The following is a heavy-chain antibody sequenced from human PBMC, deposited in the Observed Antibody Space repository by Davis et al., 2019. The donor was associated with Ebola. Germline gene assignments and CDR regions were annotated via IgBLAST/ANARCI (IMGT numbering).Heavy chain of an antibody. J-gene: IGHJ4*02. CDR2: ISESGDSK. D-gene: IGHD5-12*01. V-gene: IGHV3-23*01. CDR1: GLIFSNYA. CDR3: AIVPRGYDRDY. Sequence: PGGSLRLSCVSSGLIFSNYAMTWVRQPPGKGLEWVSGISESGDSKHYTDSVKGRFTISRDNSKNTHYLQMNSLRAEDTAVYYCAIVPRGYDRDYWGQGTLVTVSS.